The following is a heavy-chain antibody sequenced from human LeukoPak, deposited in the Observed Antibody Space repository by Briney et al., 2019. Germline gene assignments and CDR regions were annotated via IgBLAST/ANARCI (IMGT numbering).Heavy chain of an antibody. V-gene: IGHV1-46*01. CDR3: ARDNSVGDNAWWFDP. J-gene: IGHJ5*02. CDR1: GCTFTSYY. CDR2: INPTGGST. D-gene: IGHD1-26*01. Sequence: ASVKVSCKASGCTFTSYYMHWVRQAPGQGLEWMGLINPTGGSTGYAQKFQGRVTMTRDMSTSTDYMELGSLRSEDTAIYYCARDNSVGDNAWWFDPWGQGTLVTVSS.